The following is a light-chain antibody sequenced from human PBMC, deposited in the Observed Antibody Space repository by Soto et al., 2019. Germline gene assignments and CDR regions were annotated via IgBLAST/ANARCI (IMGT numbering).Light chain of an antibody. CDR1: SSNIGAGYD. CDR3: AAWDDSLNGLV. Sequence: QSVLTQPPSVSGAPGQRVTISCTGSSSNIGAGYDVHWYQQVPGRVPKLLIYGNSNRPSGVPDRFSGSKSGTSASLAITGLQAEDEADYYCAAWDDSLNGLVFGGGTKLTVL. J-gene: IGLJ2*01. CDR2: GNS. V-gene: IGLV1-40*01.